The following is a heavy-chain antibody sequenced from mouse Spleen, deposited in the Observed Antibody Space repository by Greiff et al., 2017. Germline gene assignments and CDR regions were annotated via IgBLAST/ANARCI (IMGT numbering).Heavy chain of an antibody. Sequence: EVQLVESEGGLVQPGSSMKLSCTASGFTFSDYYMAWVRQVPEKGLEWVANINYDGSSTYYLDSLKSRFIISRDNAKNILYLQMSSLKSEDTATYYCAREDWATYWYFDVWGAGTTVTVSS. CDR1: GFTFSDYY. D-gene: IGHD4-1*01. V-gene: IGHV5-16*01. J-gene: IGHJ1*01. CDR3: AREDWATYWYFDV. CDR2: INYDGSST.